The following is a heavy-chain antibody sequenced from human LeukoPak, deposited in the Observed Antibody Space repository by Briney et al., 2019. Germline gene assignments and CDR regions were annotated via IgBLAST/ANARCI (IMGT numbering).Heavy chain of an antibody. V-gene: IGHV1-69*13. J-gene: IGHJ5*02. D-gene: IGHD6-13*01. CDR1: GGTFSSYA. Sequence: SVKVSCKASGGTFSSYAISWVRQVPGQGLEWMGGIIPIFGTANYAQKFQGRVTVTADESTSTAYMELSSLRSEDTAVYYCARDKGSSWYSWFDPWGQGTLVTVSS. CDR3: ARDKGSSWYSWFDP. CDR2: IIPIFGTA.